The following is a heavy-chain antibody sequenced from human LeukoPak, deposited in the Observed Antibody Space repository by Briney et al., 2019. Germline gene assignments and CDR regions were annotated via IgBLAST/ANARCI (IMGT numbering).Heavy chain of an antibody. J-gene: IGHJ5*02. D-gene: IGHD2-2*01. CDR2: IYHSGST. CDR1: GVSISSGGYS. Sequence: SETLSLTCAVPGVSISSGGYSWSWIRQPPGKGLEWIGYIYHSGSTYYNPSLKSRVTISVDRSKNQFSLKLSSVTAADTAVYYCARSTFRYCSSTSCYHNWFDPWGQGTLVTVSS. CDR3: ARSTFRYCSSTSCYHNWFDP. V-gene: IGHV4-30-2*01.